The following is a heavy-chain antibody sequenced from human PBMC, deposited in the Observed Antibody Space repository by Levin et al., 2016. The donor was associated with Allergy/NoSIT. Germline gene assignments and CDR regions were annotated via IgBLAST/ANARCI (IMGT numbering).Heavy chain of an antibody. D-gene: IGHD2-8*02. J-gene: IGHJ5*02. CDR3: ATAGQLVLKWLDT. Sequence: GGSLRLSCVASGITFGDYYMSWIRQAPGKGLEWLSYISYSSAYTQYADSVKGRFTISRDNDKNSVYLQMSSLRAEDTAVYYCATAGQLVLKWLDTWGQGTLVTVSS. CDR2: ISYSSAYT. CDR1: GITFGDYY. V-gene: IGHV3-11*05.